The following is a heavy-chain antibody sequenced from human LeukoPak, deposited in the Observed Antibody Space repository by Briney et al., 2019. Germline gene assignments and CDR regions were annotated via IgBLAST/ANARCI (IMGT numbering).Heavy chain of an antibody. Sequence: ASVKVSCKASGYTFTSYDINWVRQATGQGLEWMGWMNPNSGNTGYAQKFQGRVTMTRNTSISTAYMELSSLRSEDTAVYYCARGRNMVRGVITRHNWFDPWGQGTLVTASS. D-gene: IGHD3-10*01. J-gene: IGHJ5*02. CDR3: ARGRNMVRGVITRHNWFDP. V-gene: IGHV1-8*01. CDR1: GYTFTSYD. CDR2: MNPNSGNT.